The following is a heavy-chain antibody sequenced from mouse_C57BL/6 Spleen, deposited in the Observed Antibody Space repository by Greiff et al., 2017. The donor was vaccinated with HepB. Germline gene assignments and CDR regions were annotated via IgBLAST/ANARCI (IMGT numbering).Heavy chain of an antibody. Sequence: QVQLQQPGAELVRPGTSVKLSCKASGYTFTSYWMHWVKQRPGQGLEWIGVIDPSDSYTNYNQKFKGKATLTVDTSSSTAYMQLSSLTSEDSAVYYCAPYGYDKYFDVWGTGTTVTVSS. CDR1: GYTFTSYW. D-gene: IGHD2-2*01. CDR2: IDPSDSYT. V-gene: IGHV1-59*01. J-gene: IGHJ1*03. CDR3: APYGYDKYFDV.